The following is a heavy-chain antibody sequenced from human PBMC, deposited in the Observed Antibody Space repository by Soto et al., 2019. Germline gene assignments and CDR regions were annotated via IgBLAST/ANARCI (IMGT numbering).Heavy chain of an antibody. Sequence: QLQLQESGPGLVKPSETLSLTCTVSGGSISSSSYYWGWIRQPPGKGLEWIGSIYYSGSTYYNPSLKSRVTISVDTSKNQFSLKLSSVTAADTAVYYCARHLNYDFWSGYLLNYYYYGMDVWGQGTTVTVSS. J-gene: IGHJ6*02. CDR2: IYYSGST. V-gene: IGHV4-39*01. D-gene: IGHD3-3*01. CDR3: ARHLNYDFWSGYLLNYYYYGMDV. CDR1: GGSISSSSYY.